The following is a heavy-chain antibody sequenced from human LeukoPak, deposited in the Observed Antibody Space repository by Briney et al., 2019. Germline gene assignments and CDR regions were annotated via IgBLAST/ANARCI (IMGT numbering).Heavy chain of an antibody. CDR3: ARLGYCSGGSCYSGFDY. V-gene: IGHV3-7*01. J-gene: IGHJ4*02. CDR1: GFTFSSYW. D-gene: IGHD2-15*01. CDR2: IKQDGSEK. Sequence: PGGSLRLXCAAPGFTFSSYWVTWDRQAPGKGLEWVANIKQDGSEKYYVDSVKGRFTISRDNAKNSLYLQMNSLRAEDTAVYYCARLGYCSGGSCYSGFDYWGRGTLVTVSS.